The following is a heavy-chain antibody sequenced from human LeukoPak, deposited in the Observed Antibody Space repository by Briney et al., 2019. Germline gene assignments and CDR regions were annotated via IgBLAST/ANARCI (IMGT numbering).Heavy chain of an antibody. J-gene: IGHJ4*02. D-gene: IGHD3-3*01. V-gene: IGHV1-69*01. CDR2: IIPICGTA. Sequence: SSVKVSCKASGGTFSSYAISWVRQAPGQGLEWMGGIIPICGTANYAQKFQGRVTITADESTSTAYMELSSLRSEDTAVYYCAGSYDFWSGYPYWGQGTLVTVSS. CDR3: AGSYDFWSGYPY. CDR1: GGTFSSYA.